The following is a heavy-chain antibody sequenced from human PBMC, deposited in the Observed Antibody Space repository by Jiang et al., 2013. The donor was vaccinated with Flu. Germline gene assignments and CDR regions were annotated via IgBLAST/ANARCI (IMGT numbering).Heavy chain of an antibody. Sequence: GLVKPSETLSLTCSVSGVPMSHTNYYWAWIRQPPGRGLEWIGSVYYTGSTYYNPSLKSRVTVSVDTSKNQFSLRLTSVSAADTAVYYCARQQENCSGGSCYSKFDYWGQGILVTVSS. CDR1: GVPMSHTNYY. V-gene: IGHV4-39*01. CDR3: ARQQENCSGGSCYSKFDY. CDR2: VYYTGST. D-gene: IGHD2-15*01. J-gene: IGHJ4*02.